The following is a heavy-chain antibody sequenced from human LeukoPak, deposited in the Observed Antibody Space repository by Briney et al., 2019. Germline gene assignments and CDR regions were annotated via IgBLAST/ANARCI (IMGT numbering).Heavy chain of an antibody. V-gene: IGHV4-59*01. D-gene: IGHD3-3*01. CDR2: IYYSGST. J-gene: IGHJ5*02. Sequence: SETLSLTCTVSGDSISSYYWSWIRQPPGKGLEWIGYIYYSGSTNYNPSLKSRVTISVDTSKNQFSLKLSSVTAADTAVYYCARDLVSGQNDFWSGYWFDPWGQGTLVTVSS. CDR1: GDSISSYY. CDR3: ARDLVSGQNDFWSGYWFDP.